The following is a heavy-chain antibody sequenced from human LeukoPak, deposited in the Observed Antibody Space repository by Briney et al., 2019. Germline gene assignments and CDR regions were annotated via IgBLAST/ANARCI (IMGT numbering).Heavy chain of an antibody. CDR2: INADGSSA. D-gene: IGHD2-2*01. Sequence: GGSLRLSCAASGFTLSNYWMHWVRQAPGKGLVWVSRINADGSSASYADSVKGRFTISRDNSKNTLYLQMNSLRAEDTAVYYCAKGHYCSSTSCYLGYWGQGTLVTVSS. J-gene: IGHJ4*02. CDR1: GFTLSNYW. CDR3: AKGHYCSSTSCYLGY. V-gene: IGHV3-74*01.